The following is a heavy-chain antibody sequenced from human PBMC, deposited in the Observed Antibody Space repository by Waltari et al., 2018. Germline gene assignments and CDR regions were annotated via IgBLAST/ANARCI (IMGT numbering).Heavy chain of an antibody. D-gene: IGHD2-15*01. CDR1: GFSFSDSS. V-gene: IGHV3-73*01. CDR2: IRSQTYRYLP. CDR3: ARGPDLAICRSGSCQFDY. Sequence: EVQLVESGGGFVQPGGSLKLSCEASGFSFSDSSMHWVCQTSGKRLEWRGRIRSQTYRYLPTQAASVRGRFPIAREDSKNTAYLQMNRLKIDDTAVYFCARGPDLAICRSGSCQFDYWGQGTLVTVSS. J-gene: IGHJ4*02.